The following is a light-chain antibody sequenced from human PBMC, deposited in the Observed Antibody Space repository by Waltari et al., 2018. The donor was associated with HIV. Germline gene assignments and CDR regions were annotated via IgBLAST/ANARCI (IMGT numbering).Light chain of an antibody. CDR1: SSDVGSYNL. CDR2: EVS. CDR3: CSYARSGIP. J-gene: IGLJ2*01. V-gene: IGLV2-23*02. Sequence: QSALTQPASVSGSFGQSITISCTGTSSDVGSYNLVSWYQYHPGKAPKLIIYEVSTRPSGFSNRLSGSKTGNTASLTVAGLQAEDEAHYDCCSYARSGIPFGGGTKLTVL.